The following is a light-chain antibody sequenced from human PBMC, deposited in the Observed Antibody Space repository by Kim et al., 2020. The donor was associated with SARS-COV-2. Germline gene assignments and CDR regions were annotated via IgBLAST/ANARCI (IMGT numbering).Light chain of an antibody. V-gene: IGLV6-57*03. Sequence: GTTVTTSCTRSSGSIASNYVQWYQQRPGSAPTTVIYEDNQRPSGVPDRFSGSIDSSSNSASLTISGLKTEDEADYYCQSYDSSTVVFGGGTQLTVL. J-gene: IGLJ2*01. CDR3: QSYDSSTVV. CDR2: EDN. CDR1: SGSIASNY.